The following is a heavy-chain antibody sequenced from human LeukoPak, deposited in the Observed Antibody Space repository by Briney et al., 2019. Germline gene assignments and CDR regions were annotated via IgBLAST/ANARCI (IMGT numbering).Heavy chain of an antibody. Sequence: SETLSLTCTVSAGSISSSTYYWGWIREPPGKGLEGIGSIYYSGSTYYNPSLKSRVTISVDTSKNQFSLKLSSVTAADTAVYYCARHVWSSSGSEAFDIWGQGTMVTVSS. D-gene: IGHD2-15*01. CDR2: IYYSGST. V-gene: IGHV4-39*01. J-gene: IGHJ3*02. CDR3: ARHVWSSSGSEAFDI. CDR1: AGSISSSTYY.